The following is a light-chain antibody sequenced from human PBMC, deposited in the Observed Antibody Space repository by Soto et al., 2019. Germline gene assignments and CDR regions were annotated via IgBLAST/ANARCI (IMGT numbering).Light chain of an antibody. CDR3: CLYAGSSTLYV. CDR2: EGS. V-gene: IGLV2-23*01. J-gene: IGLJ1*01. Sequence: QSVLTQPASVSGSPGQSITISCTGTSSDVGSYNLVSWYQQHPGKAPKLMIYEGSKRPSGVSNRFSGSKSGNTASLTISGLQAEDEADYYCCLYAGSSTLYVFGTGTMVTVL. CDR1: SSDVGSYNL.